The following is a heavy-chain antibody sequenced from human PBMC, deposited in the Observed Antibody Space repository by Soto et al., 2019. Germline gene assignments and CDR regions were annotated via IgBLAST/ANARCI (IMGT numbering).Heavy chain of an antibody. D-gene: IGHD3-10*01. CDR2: THYRSKWSF. V-gene: IGHV6-1*01. CDR3: AGVTWFRGMDV. J-gene: IGHJ6*02. CDR1: GDSVSSDTGA. Sequence: SQTLSLTCVISGDSVSSDTGAWNWIRQSPSRGLEWLGRTHYRSKWSFDYAISVKSRITIDPDTSKNQFSLHLDSLTPEDTAVYYCAGVTWFRGMDVWGHGTPVTVSS.